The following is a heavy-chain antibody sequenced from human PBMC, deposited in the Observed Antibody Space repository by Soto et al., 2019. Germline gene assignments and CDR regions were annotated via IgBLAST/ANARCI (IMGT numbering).Heavy chain of an antibody. CDR2: IVPSLDTT. CDR1: GGTFSSSG. CDR3: ARWPQPRYTADPYAVDV. D-gene: IGHD3-16*02. J-gene: IGHJ6*02. Sequence: QVHLVQSGTEVKKPGSSVKVSCKASGGTFSSSGFSLVRQAPGQGLEWMGMIVPSLDTTNYAQKFQARVTITADEVTSTAYMELRSLRSEDTAVYYCARWPQPRYTADPYAVDVWGQGTRVIVS. V-gene: IGHV1-69*11.